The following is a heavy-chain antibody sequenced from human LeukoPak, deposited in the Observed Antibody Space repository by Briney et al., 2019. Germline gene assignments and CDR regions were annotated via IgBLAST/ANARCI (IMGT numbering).Heavy chain of an antibody. Sequence: ASVKVSCKVSGYTLTELSMHWVRQAPGKGLEWMGGFDPEDGETSYAQKFQGRVTMTRDTSTSTVYMELSSLRSEDTAVYYCARDGYYDSSGYSLYNWFDPWGQGTLVTVSS. CDR2: FDPEDGET. CDR1: GYTLTELS. V-gene: IGHV1-24*01. J-gene: IGHJ5*02. D-gene: IGHD3-22*01. CDR3: ARDGYYDSSGYSLYNWFDP.